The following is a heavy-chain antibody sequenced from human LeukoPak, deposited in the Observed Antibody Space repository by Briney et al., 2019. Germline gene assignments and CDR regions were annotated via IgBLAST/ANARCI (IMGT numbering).Heavy chain of an antibody. J-gene: IGHJ4*02. V-gene: IGHV4-4*08. CDR1: GGSISSYY. CDR3: ARGLVYCTNGVCSNNYFDY. CDR2: ISHSGNT. Sequence: PSETLSLTCTVSGGSISSYYWSWIRQPPGKGLEWIGYISHSGNTKNNPSLKSRVTISVDTSKNQFSLKLSSVTAADTAVYYCARGLVYCTNGVCSNNYFDYWGQGTLVTVSS. D-gene: IGHD2-8*01.